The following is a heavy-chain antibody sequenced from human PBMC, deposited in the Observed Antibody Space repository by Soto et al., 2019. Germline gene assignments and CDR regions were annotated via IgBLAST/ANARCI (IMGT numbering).Heavy chain of an antibody. CDR2: TRNKANSYTT. CDR1: GFTFSDHY. J-gene: IGHJ4*02. V-gene: IGHV3-72*01. D-gene: IGHD4-17*01. CDR3: AIVCTVTTGRWYIDY. Sequence: EVQLVESGGGLVQPGGSLRLSCAASGFTFSDHYMDWVRQAPGKGLEWVGRTRNKANSYTTEYAASVKGRFTISRDDSKNSLYLQMNSLKPEDTAVYYCAIVCTVTTGRWYIDYWGQGTLVTVSS.